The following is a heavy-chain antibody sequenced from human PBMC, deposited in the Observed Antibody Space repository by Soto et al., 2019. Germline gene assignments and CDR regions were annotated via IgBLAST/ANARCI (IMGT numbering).Heavy chain of an antibody. CDR2: IIPIFGTA. D-gene: IGHD5-12*01. Sequence: QVQLVQSGAEVKKPGSSVKVSCKASGGTFSSYAISWVRQAPGQGLEWMGGIIPIFGTANYAQKFQGRVTVTADESMRTAYMELSSLRSEVTAVYYFARGGDPSGYDTLYYYGMAVGGQGTTVTVSS. CDR1: GGTFSSYA. CDR3: ARGGDPSGYDTLYYYGMAV. J-gene: IGHJ6*02. V-gene: IGHV1-69*01.